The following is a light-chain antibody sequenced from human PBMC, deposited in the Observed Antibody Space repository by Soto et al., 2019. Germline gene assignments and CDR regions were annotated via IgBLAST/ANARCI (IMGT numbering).Light chain of an antibody. V-gene: IGKV2-28*01. CDR1: QSLLHSNGYNY. CDR2: LGS. J-gene: IGKJ2*01. CDR3: MQALQTPMYT. Sequence: APISCRSSQSLLHSNGYNYLDWYLQKPGQSPQLLIYLGSSRASGVPDRFSGSGSGTDFTLTISRVEAEDFGVYYCMQALQTPMYTFGPGTKLEIK.